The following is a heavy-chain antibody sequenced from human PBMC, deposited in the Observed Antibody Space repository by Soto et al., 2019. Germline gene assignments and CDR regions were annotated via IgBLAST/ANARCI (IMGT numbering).Heavy chain of an antibody. D-gene: IGHD3-10*01. V-gene: IGHV3-23*01. J-gene: IGHJ3*02. Sequence: EVQLLESGGDLVQPGGSLRLSCAASGFTFSTYAMSWVRQAPGKGLEWVSTISSSGGNTYYTDSVKGRFTISRDNSKNSLYLQMKSLRAVDTAIYYCSKRPTSTGFGDPFDIWGRGTMVTVAS. CDR3: SKRPTSTGFGDPFDI. CDR2: ISSSGGNT. CDR1: GFTFSTYA.